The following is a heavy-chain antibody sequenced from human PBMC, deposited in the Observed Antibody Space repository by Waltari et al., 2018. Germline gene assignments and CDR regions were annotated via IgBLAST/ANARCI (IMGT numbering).Heavy chain of an antibody. CDR3: AITPYYDFWSGYYYGMDV. J-gene: IGHJ6*02. CDR2: IYYSGRT. CDR1: GGSISSSSYY. D-gene: IGHD3-3*01. V-gene: IGHV4-39*01. Sequence: QLQLQESGPGLVKPSETLSLTCTVSGGSISSSSYYWGWIRQPPGRGLEWIGSIYYSGRTYDNPSLKSRVTISVDTSKNQFSLKLSSVTAADTAVYYCAITPYYDFWSGYYYGMDVWGQGTTVTVSS.